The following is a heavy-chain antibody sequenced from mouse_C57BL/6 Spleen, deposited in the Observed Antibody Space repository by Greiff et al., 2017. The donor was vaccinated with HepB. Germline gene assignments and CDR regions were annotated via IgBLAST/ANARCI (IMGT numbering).Heavy chain of an antibody. CDR3: ARTHSIVTQYYAMDY. CDR1: GFSLTSYG. V-gene: IGHV2-2*01. CDR2: IWSGGST. D-gene: IGHD2-5*01. Sequence: VQRVESGPGLVQPSQSLSITCTVSGFSLTSYGVHWVRQSPGKGLEWLGVIWSGGSTDYNAAFISRLSISKDNSKSQVFFKMNSLQADDTAIYYCARTHSIVTQYYAMDYWGQGTSVTVAS. J-gene: IGHJ4*01.